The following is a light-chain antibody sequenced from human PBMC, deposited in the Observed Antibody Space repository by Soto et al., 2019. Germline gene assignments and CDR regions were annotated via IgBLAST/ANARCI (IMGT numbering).Light chain of an antibody. CDR1: QSVRSN. CDR2: DAS. Sequence: EIVLTQSPATLSLSPGERATLSCRASQSVRSNLAWYQQKPGQAPRLLIYDASNRATGIPGRFSGSGSGTGFSLTITNLEPEDFASYYCQRRNSWHWTVGQGAKVEIK. V-gene: IGKV3-11*01. CDR3: QRRNSWHWT. J-gene: IGKJ1*01.